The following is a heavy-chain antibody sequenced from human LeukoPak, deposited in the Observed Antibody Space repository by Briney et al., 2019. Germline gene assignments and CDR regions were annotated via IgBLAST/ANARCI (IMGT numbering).Heavy chain of an antibody. CDR2: ISYGGST. Sequence: SETLSLTCTVSGGSIGSSGYYWGSTRQPPGKGLEWIGSISYGGSTSYNPSLKSRVDMSVDTSKNQLSLKLRSVTAADTAVYYCARVSPIRVAGGSYYYAMDVWGQGTTVIVSS. J-gene: IGHJ6*02. CDR1: GGSIGSSGYY. D-gene: IGHD6-19*01. V-gene: IGHV4-39*07. CDR3: ARVSPIRVAGGSYYYAMDV.